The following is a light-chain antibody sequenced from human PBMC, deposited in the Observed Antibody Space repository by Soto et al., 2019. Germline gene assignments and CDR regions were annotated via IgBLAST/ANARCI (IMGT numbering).Light chain of an antibody. J-gene: IGLJ2*01. Sequence: QSALTQPHSVSGSPGQSVTISCTGTSSDVGGYNYVSWYQQHPGKAPKLMIYDVSKRPSGVPDRFSGSKSGNTASLTISGLQAEDEADYYCCSYAGSYTVFGGGTKVTVL. CDR2: DVS. CDR1: SSDVGGYNY. V-gene: IGLV2-11*01. CDR3: CSYAGSYTV.